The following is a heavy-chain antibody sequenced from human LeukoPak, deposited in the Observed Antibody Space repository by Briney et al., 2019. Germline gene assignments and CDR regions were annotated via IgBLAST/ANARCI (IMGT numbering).Heavy chain of an antibody. J-gene: IGHJ6*02. D-gene: IGHD2-8*01. CDR2: INTDDSSI. V-gene: IGHV3-74*01. CDR1: GFTFSSYW. Sequence: GGSLRLSCAASGFTFSSYWMHWVRQAPGKGLVWVARINTDDSSISYADSVKGRFTISRDNAKNTLYLQMNSLRAEDSAVYYCAFTKTTYYYYGMDVWGQGTTVTVSS. CDR3: AFTKTTYYYYGMDV.